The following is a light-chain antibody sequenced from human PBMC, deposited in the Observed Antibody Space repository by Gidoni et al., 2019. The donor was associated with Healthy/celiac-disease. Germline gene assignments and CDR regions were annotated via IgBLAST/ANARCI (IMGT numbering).Light chain of an antibody. CDR3: QVWDSSTVV. Sequence: YELPQPPSVLVALGQTARITCGGNNIGSKNVHWYQQKPGQAPVLVIYRDSNRPSGIPERFSGSNSGNTATLTISRAQAGDEADYYCQVWDSSTVVFGGGTKLTVL. CDR2: RDS. J-gene: IGLJ2*01. V-gene: IGLV3-9*01. CDR1: NIGSKN.